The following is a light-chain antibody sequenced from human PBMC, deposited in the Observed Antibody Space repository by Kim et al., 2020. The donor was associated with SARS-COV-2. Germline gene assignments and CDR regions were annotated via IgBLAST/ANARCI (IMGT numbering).Light chain of an antibody. CDR1: RGVSRH. Sequence: SSSPGDRAPLSSRAGRGVSRHLAWYHQTPGRAHRLLIYGASNRATGIPARFSGSGSGTEFTLTISSLQSEDFAVYYCQQYNNWPLTFGGGTKVEI. J-gene: IGKJ4*01. CDR2: GAS. CDR3: QQYNNWPLT. V-gene: IGKV3-15*01.